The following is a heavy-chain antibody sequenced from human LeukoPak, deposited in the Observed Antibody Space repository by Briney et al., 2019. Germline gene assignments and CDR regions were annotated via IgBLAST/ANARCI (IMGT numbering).Heavy chain of an antibody. J-gene: IGHJ4*02. Sequence: PGVSLRLSCAASGFTFNVYWMHWVRQVPGKGLEWIGEINHSGSINYNPSLKSRVTISVDTSKNQFSLKLSSVTAADTAVYYCARKVGYCSSTSCHPYHDYWGQGTLVTVSS. CDR3: ARKVGYCSSTSCHPYHDY. CDR2: INHSGSI. CDR1: GFTFNVYW. D-gene: IGHD2-2*03. V-gene: IGHV4-34*01.